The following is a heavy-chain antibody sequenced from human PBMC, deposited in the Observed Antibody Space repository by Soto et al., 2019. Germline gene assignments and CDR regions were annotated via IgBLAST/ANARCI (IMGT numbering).Heavy chain of an antibody. CDR2: ISDSGST. V-gene: IGHV4-4*02. CDR1: GGSISSSDW. Sequence: PSETLSLTCAVSGGSISSSDWWGWVRQPPGKGLEFIGEISDSGSTNYNPSLKSRVTVSMDKSKSHFSLKLTSVTAADTALYYCARRHYYDSSGYSQNFDYWGQGTLVTV. CDR3: ARRHYYDSSGYSQNFDY. J-gene: IGHJ4*02. D-gene: IGHD3-22*01.